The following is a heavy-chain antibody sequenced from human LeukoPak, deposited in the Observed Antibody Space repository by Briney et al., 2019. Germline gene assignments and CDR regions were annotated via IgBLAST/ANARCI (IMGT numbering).Heavy chain of an antibody. V-gene: IGHV3-73*01. J-gene: IGHJ4*02. Sequence: GGSLRLSCAASGFTFSGSAMHWVRQASGKGLEWVGRIRSKTNSYATAYAASVKGRFIISRDDSKNTAYLQMNSLKTEDTAVYYCKMGYYDSSGLDYWGQGTLVTVSS. D-gene: IGHD3-22*01. CDR2: IRSKTNSYAT. CDR1: GFTFSGSA. CDR3: KMGYYDSSGLDY.